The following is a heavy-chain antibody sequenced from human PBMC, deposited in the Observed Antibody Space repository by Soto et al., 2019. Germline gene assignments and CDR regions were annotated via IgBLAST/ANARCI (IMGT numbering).Heavy chain of an antibody. D-gene: IGHD3-3*01. V-gene: IGHV3-74*01. J-gene: IGHJ6*03. Sequence: PGGSLRLSCAASGFTFSSYWMHWVRQAPGKGLVGVSRINSDGSSTSYADSVKGRFTISRDNSKNTLYLQMNSLRAEDTAVYYCARDVVYRRIFGVDHYMDVWGKGTTVTVSS. CDR1: GFTFSSYW. CDR2: INSDGSST. CDR3: ARDVVYRRIFGVDHYMDV.